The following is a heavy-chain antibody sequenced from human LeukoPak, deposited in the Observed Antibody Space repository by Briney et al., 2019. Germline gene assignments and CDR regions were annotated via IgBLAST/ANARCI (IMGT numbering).Heavy chain of an antibody. CDR1: GYTFTGYY. CDR3: ARARGYYDREFDY. CDR2: INPNSGGT. D-gene: IGHD3-22*01. J-gene: IGHJ4*02. Sequence: ASVKVSCKASGYTFTGYYMHWVRQAPGQGPEWMGWINPNSGGTNYAQKFQGRVTMTRDTSISTAYMELSRLRSDDTAVYYCARARGYYDREFDYWSQGTLVTVSS. V-gene: IGHV1-2*02.